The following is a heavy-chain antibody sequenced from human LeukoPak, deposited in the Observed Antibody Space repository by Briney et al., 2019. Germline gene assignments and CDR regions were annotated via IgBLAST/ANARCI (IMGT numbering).Heavy chain of an antibody. J-gene: IGHJ4*02. CDR2: IYYSGST. V-gene: IGHV4-59*11. CDR1: GGSFRDPY. Sequence: SETLSLTCPVSGGSFRDPYWGWIRQPPGKGLEWIGHIYYSGSTNYNPSLKSRVTISVDTSKTQFSLKLSSVTAADTAVYYCARGYSGYNYVYWGQGALVTVSS. CDR3: ARGYSGYNYVY. D-gene: IGHD5-12*01.